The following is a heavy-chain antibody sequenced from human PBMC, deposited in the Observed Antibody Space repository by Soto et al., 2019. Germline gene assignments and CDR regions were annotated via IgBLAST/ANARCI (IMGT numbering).Heavy chain of an antibody. CDR2: IYHSGST. CDR1: GGSISSGGYS. J-gene: IGHJ4*02. V-gene: IGHV4-30-2*01. D-gene: IGHD4-17*01. Sequence: QLQLQESGSGLVKPSQTLSLTCAVSGGSISSGGYSWSWIRQPPGKGLEWIGYIYHSGSTYYNQSLKSRVTISVHRSKNQFSMKLSSVTAADTAVYYCARGQIYGGAYYFDYWGQGTLVTVYS. CDR3: ARGQIYGGAYYFDY.